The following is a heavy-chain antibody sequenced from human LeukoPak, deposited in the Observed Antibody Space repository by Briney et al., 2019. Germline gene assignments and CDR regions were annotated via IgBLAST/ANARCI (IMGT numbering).Heavy chain of an antibody. V-gene: IGHV1-69*04. D-gene: IGHD3-22*01. J-gene: IGHJ4*02. CDR2: IIPILGIA. CDR1: GGTFSSYT. CDR3: AREREDSSDY. Sequence: GASVKVSCKASGGTFSSYTISWVRQAPGQGLGWMGRIIPILGIANYAQKFQGKVTITADKSTSTAYMELSSLRSEDTAVYYCAREREDSSDYWGQGTLVTVSS.